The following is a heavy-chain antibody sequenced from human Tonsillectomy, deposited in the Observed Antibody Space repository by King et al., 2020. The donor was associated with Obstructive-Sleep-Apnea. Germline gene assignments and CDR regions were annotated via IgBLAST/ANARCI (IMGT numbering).Heavy chain of an antibody. V-gene: IGHV2-26*01. CDR1: GFSLSNARMG. J-gene: IGHJ3*02. CDR2: IFSNNAK. D-gene: IGHD4-23*01. CDR3: ARTGGGNSGNAFDI. Sequence: ITLKESGPVLVKPTETLTLTCTVSGFSLSNARMGVIWIRQPPGKALEWLAHIFSNNAKSYRTSLKSRLTIPKDTSKSQVVLTMTNMDPVDTATYYCARTGGGNSGNAFDIWGQGTMVTVSS.